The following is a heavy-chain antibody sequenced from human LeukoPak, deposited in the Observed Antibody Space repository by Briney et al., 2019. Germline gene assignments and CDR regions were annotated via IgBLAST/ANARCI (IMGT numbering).Heavy chain of an antibody. CDR2: VNWNGIST. V-gene: IGHV3-20*04. CDR1: GFTFDDYG. D-gene: IGHD6-6*01. J-gene: IGHJ4*02. CDR3: ARDLEVGSSCPQGY. Sequence: GGSLRLSCAASGFTFDDYGMNWVRQAPGKGLEWVSGVNWNGISTGYAASVKGRFTISRDNAKNCLYLQMNSLRAEDTALYYCARDLEVGSSCPQGYWGQGTLVTVSS.